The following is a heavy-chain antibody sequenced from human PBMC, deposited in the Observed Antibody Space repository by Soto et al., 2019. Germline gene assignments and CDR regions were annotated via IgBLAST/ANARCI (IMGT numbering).Heavy chain of an antibody. CDR2: IYSGDSDT. D-gene: IGHD2-8*01. V-gene: IGHV5-51*01. Sequence: LGESLKISCQGSGYALSSYWIAWVRQMPGKGLEWMGVIYSGDSDTRYSPPFQGQVTISVAKSITTPFLQWISLQASHTPVYCCACGDCTPSQCVPWFVPLGQGTLVTVSS. CDR3: ACGDCTPSQCVPWFVP. CDR1: GYALSSYW. J-gene: IGHJ5*02.